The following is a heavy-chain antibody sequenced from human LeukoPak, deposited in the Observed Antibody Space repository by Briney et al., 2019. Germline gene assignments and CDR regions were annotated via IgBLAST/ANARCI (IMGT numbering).Heavy chain of an antibody. CDR1: GGSISSSSYY. CDR3: ARLSVITGVDY. Sequence: KPSETLSLTCTVSGGSISSSSYYWGWIRQPPGKGLEWIGGIYYSGSTYYNPSLKSRVTISVDTSKNQFSLKLSSVTAADTAVYYCARLSVITGVDYWGQGTLVTVSS. J-gene: IGHJ4*02. D-gene: IGHD3-22*01. V-gene: IGHV4-39*01. CDR2: IYYSGST.